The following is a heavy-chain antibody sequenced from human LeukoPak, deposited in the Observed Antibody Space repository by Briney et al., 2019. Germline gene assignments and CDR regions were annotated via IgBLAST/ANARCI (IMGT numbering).Heavy chain of an antibody. J-gene: IGHJ5*02. CDR1: GFTFSSCS. D-gene: IGHD3-9*01. Sequence: GGSLRLSCAASGFTFSSCSMNWVRQAPGKGLEWVSYISSSSGTTYYADSVKGRFTISRDNSKNTLYLQMNSLRVEDTAVYYCARRGYDILTGYSWYNWFDPWGQGTLVTVSS. CDR3: ARRGYDILTGYSWYNWFDP. CDR2: ISSSSGTT. V-gene: IGHV3-48*01.